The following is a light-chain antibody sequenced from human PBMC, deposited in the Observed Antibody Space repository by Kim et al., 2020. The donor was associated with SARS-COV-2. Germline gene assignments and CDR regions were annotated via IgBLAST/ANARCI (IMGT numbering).Light chain of an antibody. Sequence: LTCTWRNGINVGTYRKYGYQQKPGIPPQYIRRNKSDSDRQQGSGVHSRFSGSKDASANAGILLISGLQSEDEADYYCMHWHSSAWVFGGGTQLTVL. CDR2: NKSDSDR. CDR3: MHWHSSAWV. CDR1: NGINVGTYR. V-gene: IGLV5-45*01. J-gene: IGLJ3*02.